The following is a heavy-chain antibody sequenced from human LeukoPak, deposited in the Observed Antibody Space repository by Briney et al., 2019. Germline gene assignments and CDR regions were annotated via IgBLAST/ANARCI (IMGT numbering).Heavy chain of an antibody. CDR2: IYYSGST. J-gene: IGHJ4*02. CDR1: GGSISSYY. D-gene: IGHD3-22*01. V-gene: IGHV4-59*12. Sequence: PSETLSLTCTVSGGSISSYYWSWIRQPPGKGLEWIGYIYYSGSTNYNPSLKSRVTISADTSRNQFSLKLRSVTAADTALYFCAREGYYYDSSGPIDYWGQGTRVTVSS. CDR3: AREGYYYDSSGPIDY.